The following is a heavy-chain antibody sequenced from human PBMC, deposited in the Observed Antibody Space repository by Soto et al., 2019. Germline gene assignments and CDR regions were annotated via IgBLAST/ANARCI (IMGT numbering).Heavy chain of an antibody. CDR1: GDTFKNCV. CDR3: AAELGFGKLSVV. Sequence: QVQVVQSGVEVRRPGSSVKVSCKASGDTFKNCVISWVRRAPGQGLEWMGGIIPLFGTTDFVQRFQGRLTITTDESTTTAYMELSRLRSEDTATYYCAAELGFGKLSVVWGQGTTVIVSS. D-gene: IGHD3-10*01. V-gene: IGHV1-69*01. J-gene: IGHJ6*02. CDR2: IIPLFGTT.